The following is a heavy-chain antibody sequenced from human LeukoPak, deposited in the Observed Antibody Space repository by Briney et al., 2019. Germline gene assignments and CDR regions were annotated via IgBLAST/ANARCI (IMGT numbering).Heavy chain of an antibody. CDR3: ARLSSRGYSYGNYYYCSMDV. D-gene: IGHD5-18*01. J-gene: IGHJ6*02. CDR1: GGSFSGYY. CDR2: INYSGST. Sequence: SETLSLTCAVYGGSFSGYYWSWIRQPPGKGLEWIGEINYSGSTNYNPSLKSRVTISVDTSKNQFSLKLSSVTAADTAVYYCARLSSRGYSYGNYYYCSMDVWGQGTTVTVSS. V-gene: IGHV4-34*01.